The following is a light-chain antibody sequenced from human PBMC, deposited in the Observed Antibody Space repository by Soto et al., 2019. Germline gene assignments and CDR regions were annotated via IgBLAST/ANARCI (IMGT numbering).Light chain of an antibody. Sequence: EIVLTQSPGTLSLSPGERATLSCRASHTISSSYLAWYQQKPGQAPRLLMYGISRRATGIPDRFSGSGSGTDFTLTITRLEPEDFAVYYCHQRSKWPLTFGGGTKVEIK. CDR1: HTISSSY. V-gene: IGKV3D-20*02. CDR3: HQRSKWPLT. J-gene: IGKJ4*01. CDR2: GIS.